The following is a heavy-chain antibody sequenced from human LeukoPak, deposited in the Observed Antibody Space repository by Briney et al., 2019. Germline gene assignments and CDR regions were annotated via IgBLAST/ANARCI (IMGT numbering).Heavy chain of an antibody. CDR1: GGSINYY. D-gene: IGHD3-16*01. Sequence: ETLSLTCNVSGGSINYYWNWIRQAPGKRLEWLGYIHYNGVTDYNPSLGSRVRMSVDTSNNHLSLRLTSVTAADTAVYYCARDRRHRGGYLDLWGRGTPVTVSS. CDR2: IHYNGVT. CDR3: ARDRRHRGGYLDL. J-gene: IGHJ2*01. V-gene: IGHV4-59*01.